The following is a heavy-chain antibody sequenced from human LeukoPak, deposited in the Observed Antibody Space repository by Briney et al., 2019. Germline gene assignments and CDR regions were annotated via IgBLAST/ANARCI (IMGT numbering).Heavy chain of an antibody. CDR1: GHTFTSFG. D-gene: IGHD1-1*01. CDR2: ISAYNGDT. V-gene: IGHV1-18*01. Sequence: ASVKVSCKTSGHTFTSFGFSWVRQAPGQGLEWMGWISAYNGDTSYAQKLQGRVTMTTDTSTSTVYMELRSLRSDDTAVYYCARRQGTTLSFDYWGQGTLVTVSS. CDR3: ARRQGTTLSFDY. J-gene: IGHJ4*02.